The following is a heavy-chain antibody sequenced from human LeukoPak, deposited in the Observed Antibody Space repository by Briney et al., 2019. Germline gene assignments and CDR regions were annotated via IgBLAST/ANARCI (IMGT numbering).Heavy chain of an antibody. CDR3: VRPYKSGYSYLEF. Sequence: PGGSLRLSCAASGFTLRSYSMSWVRQAPGKGLEWVSSINWGSNHIYYADAVQGRFTISRDNAKNSLYLQMNSLRAEDTAVYYCVRPYKSGYSYLEFWGQGTLVTVSS. CDR1: GFTLRSYS. CDR2: INWGSNHI. V-gene: IGHV3-21*06. D-gene: IGHD3-22*01. J-gene: IGHJ4*02.